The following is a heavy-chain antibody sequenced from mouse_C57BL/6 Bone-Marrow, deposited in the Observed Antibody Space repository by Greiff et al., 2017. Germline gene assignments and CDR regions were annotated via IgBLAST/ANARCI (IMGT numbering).Heavy chain of an antibody. Sequence: VKLLESGAELARPGASVKLSCKASGYTFTSYGISWVKQRTGQGLEWIGEIYPRSGNTYYNEKFKGKATLTADKSSSTAYMELRSLTSEDSSVYFCARPSYSYYYTMDYWGQGTSVTVSA. CDR2: IYPRSGNT. D-gene: IGHD2-10*01. V-gene: IGHV1-81*01. CDR1: GYTFTSYG. CDR3: ARPSYSYYYTMDY. J-gene: IGHJ4*01.